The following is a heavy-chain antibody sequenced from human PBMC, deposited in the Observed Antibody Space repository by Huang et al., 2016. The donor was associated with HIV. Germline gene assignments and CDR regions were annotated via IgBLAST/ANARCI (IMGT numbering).Heavy chain of an antibody. V-gene: IGHV4-34*02. CDR3: ARQWTILEWLLGLDV. D-gene: IGHD3-3*01. CDR1: GGSFTGNY. CDR2: VNDSVAT. J-gene: IGHJ6*02. Sequence: QMQLQQRGAGLLKPSETLSLTCGVSGGSFTGNYLTWIRQAPGKGLEWIGEVNDSVATNYNPSLNGRVTISRDKPNRELSLNLRSVTAADTAVYYCARQWTILEWLLGLDVWGQGTTVIVSS.